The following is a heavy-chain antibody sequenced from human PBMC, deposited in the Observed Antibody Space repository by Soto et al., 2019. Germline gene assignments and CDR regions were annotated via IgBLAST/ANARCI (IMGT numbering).Heavy chain of an antibody. CDR3: AGPPELTRIYYYYGMDV. Sequence: ASVKVSCKASGFTFTNYAITWVRQAPGQGLEWMGGIIPIFGTANYAQKFQGRVTITADESTSTAYMELSSLRSEDTAVYYCAGPPELTRIYYYYGMDVWGQGTTVTVSS. D-gene: IGHD1-7*01. J-gene: IGHJ6*02. CDR1: GFTFTNYA. CDR2: IIPIFGTA. V-gene: IGHV1-69*13.